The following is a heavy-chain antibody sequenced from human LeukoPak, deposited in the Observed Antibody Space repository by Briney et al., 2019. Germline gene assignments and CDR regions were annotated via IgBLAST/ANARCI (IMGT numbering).Heavy chain of an antibody. CDR1: GGTFISYA. Sequence: GASVKVSCTASGGTFISYAISWVRQAPGQGLEWMGGIIPIFGTANYAQKFQGRVTITADESTSTAYMELSSLRSEDTAVYYCARDLNGDYSDYWGQGTLVTVSS. CDR2: IIPIFGTA. J-gene: IGHJ4*02. CDR3: ARDLNGDYSDY. V-gene: IGHV1-69*13. D-gene: IGHD4-17*01.